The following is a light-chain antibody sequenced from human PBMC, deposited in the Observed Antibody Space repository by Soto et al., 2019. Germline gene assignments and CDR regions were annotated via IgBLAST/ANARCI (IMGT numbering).Light chain of an antibody. CDR1: QGISSY. Sequence: AIRMTQSPSSLSASTGDRVTITCRASQGISSYLAWYQQKPGKAPKLLIYAASTLQSGVPSRFSGIGSGTDFTLTISCLQSEDFATYYCQQYYSYPPFTFGPGTKVDIK. CDR3: QQYYSYPPFT. CDR2: AAS. J-gene: IGKJ3*01. V-gene: IGKV1-8*01.